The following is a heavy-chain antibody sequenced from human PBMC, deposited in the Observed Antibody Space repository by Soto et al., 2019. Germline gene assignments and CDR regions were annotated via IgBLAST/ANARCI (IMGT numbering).Heavy chain of an antibody. CDR2: ISGRAGRT. J-gene: IGHJ4*02. CDR1: GFTVSSNY. Sequence: WPLRLSCAASGFTVSSNYMSWVRQAPGKGLEWVSGISGRAGRTYHADSVKGRFTMSRDNSKNTLYLQMNSLRAEDTAVYYCAKDGSYSSSWLANWGQGTLVTVSS. V-gene: IGHV3-23*01. D-gene: IGHD6-13*01. CDR3: AKDGSYSSSWLAN.